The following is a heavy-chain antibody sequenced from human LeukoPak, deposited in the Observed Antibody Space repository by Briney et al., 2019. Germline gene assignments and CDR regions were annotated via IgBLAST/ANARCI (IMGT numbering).Heavy chain of an antibody. J-gene: IGHJ3*02. CDR1: GFTFSSYS. V-gene: IGHV3-21*01. CDR3: SGAVYDYVWGSYRSPEDDAFDI. Sequence: GGSLRLSCAASGFTFSSYSMNWVRQAPGKGLEWVSSISSSSYIYYADSVKGRFTISRDNAKNSLYLQMNSLRAEDTAVYYCSGAVYDYVWGSYRSPEDDAFDIWGQGTMVTVSS. D-gene: IGHD3-16*02. CDR2: ISSSSYI.